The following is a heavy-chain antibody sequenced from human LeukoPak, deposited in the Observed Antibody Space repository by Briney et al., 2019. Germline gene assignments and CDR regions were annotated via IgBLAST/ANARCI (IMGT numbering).Heavy chain of an antibody. D-gene: IGHD1-7*01. Sequence: GGSLRLSCAASGFTFSSYSMNWVRQAPGKGLEWVSVIYSGGSTYYADSVKGRFTISRDNSKNTLYLQMNSLRAEDTAVYYCARTLRYNWNYPGSYYFDYWGQGTLVTVSS. CDR2: IYSGGST. CDR1: GFTFSSYS. J-gene: IGHJ4*02. V-gene: IGHV3-66*01. CDR3: ARTLRYNWNYPGSYYFDY.